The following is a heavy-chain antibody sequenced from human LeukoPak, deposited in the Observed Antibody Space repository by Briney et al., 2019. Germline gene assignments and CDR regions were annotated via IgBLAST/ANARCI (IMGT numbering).Heavy chain of an antibody. D-gene: IGHD3-22*01. Sequence: ASVKVSCKASGYTFTGYYMHWVRQAPGQGLEWMGRIIPIFGTANYAQKFQGRVTITTDESTSTAYMELSSLRSEDTAVYYCARATTLYYYDSSGIDAFDIWGQGTMVTVSS. V-gene: IGHV1-69*05. CDR1: GYTFTGYY. J-gene: IGHJ3*02. CDR2: IIPIFGTA. CDR3: ARATTLYYYDSSGIDAFDI.